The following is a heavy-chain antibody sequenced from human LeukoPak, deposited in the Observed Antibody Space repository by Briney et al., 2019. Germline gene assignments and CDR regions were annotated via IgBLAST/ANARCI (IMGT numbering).Heavy chain of an antibody. CDR3: ARRGRAAAVLGYYYGMDV. D-gene: IGHD6-13*01. CDR2: IIPIFGTA. V-gene: IGHV1-69*01. Sequence: SVKVSCKASGGTFSSYAISWVRQAPGQGLQWMGGIIPIFGTANYAQKFQGRVTITADESTSTAYMELSSLRSEDTAVYYCARRGRAAAVLGYYYGMDVWGKGTTVTVSS. J-gene: IGHJ6*04. CDR1: GGTFSSYA.